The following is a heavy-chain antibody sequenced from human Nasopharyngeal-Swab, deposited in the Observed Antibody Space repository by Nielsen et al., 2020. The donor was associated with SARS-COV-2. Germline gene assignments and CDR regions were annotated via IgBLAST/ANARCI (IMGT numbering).Heavy chain of an antibody. J-gene: IGHJ4*02. CDR2: IYYSGST. V-gene: IGHV4-61*08. D-gene: IGHD3-22*01. CDR1: GGSISSGGYY. Sequence: SDPLSLTFTVSGGSISSGGYYWSWLRQHPGKGLEWIGYIYYSGSTNYHPSLKSRVTISVDTSKNQFSLKLSSVTAADTAVYYCARGDYYDSTFDYWGQGTLVTVSS. CDR3: ARGDYYDSTFDY.